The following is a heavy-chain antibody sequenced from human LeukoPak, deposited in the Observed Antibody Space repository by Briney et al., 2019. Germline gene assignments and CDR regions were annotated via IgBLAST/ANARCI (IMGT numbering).Heavy chain of an antibody. CDR1: GDSISSGDHY. J-gene: IGHJ4*02. V-gene: IGHV4-30-4*08. CDR3: ARQKIRGNIIMESY. Sequence: PSQTLSLTCSVSGDSISSGDHYWTWFRQPPGKGLEWMGYIYSSGGAFYNPSHKSRVAISLDASENQFSLKVTSVTAADTALYFCARQKIRGNIIMESYWGQGTLVTVSS. D-gene: IGHD3-10*01. CDR2: IYSSGGA.